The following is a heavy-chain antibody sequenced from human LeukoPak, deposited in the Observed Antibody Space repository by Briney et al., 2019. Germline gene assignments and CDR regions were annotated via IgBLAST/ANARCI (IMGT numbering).Heavy chain of an antibody. V-gene: IGHV3-9*03. CDR1: GFTFDDYA. CDR3: AKDSSSWDNYFDY. J-gene: IGHJ4*02. Sequence: PGGSLRLSCAASGFTFDDYAMHWVRQAPGKGLEWVSGISWNSGNIGYADSVRGRFTISRDNAKNSLFLQMNSLRAEDMALYYCAKDSSSWDNYFDYWGQGTLVTVSS. CDR2: ISWNSGNI. D-gene: IGHD6-13*01.